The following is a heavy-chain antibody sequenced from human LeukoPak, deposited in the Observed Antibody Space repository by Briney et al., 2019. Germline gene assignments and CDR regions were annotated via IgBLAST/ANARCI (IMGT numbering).Heavy chain of an antibody. CDR2: INPNSGGT. CDR1: GYTFTGNF. Sequence: ASVKVSCKASGYTFTGNFMHWVRQAPGQGLEWMGWINPNSGGTNYAQRLQGRVTMTRDTSISTAYMELSRLRSDDTAVYYCARGPRRDGYNTSYGKDVWGQGTTVTVSS. D-gene: IGHD5-24*01. J-gene: IGHJ6*02. CDR3: ARGPRRDGYNTSYGKDV. V-gene: IGHV1-2*02.